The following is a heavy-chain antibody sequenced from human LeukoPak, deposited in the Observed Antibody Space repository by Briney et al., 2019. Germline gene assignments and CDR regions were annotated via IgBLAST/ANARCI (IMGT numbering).Heavy chain of an antibody. Sequence: GRSLRLSCAASGFTFDDYAMHWVRQAPGKGLEWVSGISENSGSIGYADSVKGRFTISRDNAKNSLYLQMNSLRAEDTAFYYCAKPYSTAWYGAIDYWGQGTLVTVSS. CDR3: AKPYSTAWYGAIDY. D-gene: IGHD6-19*01. CDR2: ISENSGSI. J-gene: IGHJ4*02. V-gene: IGHV3-9*01. CDR1: GFTFDDYA.